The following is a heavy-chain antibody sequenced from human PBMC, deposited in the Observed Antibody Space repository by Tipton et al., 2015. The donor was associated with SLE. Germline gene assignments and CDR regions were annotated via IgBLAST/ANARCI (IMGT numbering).Heavy chain of an antibody. Sequence: SLRLSCAASGFTFSNAWMSWVRQAPGKGLEWVGRIKSKTDGGTTDYAAPVKGRFTISRDDSKNTLYLQMNSLKTEDTAVYYCARGGIYSSGFDYWGQGTLVTVSS. D-gene: IGHD6-19*01. CDR2: IKSKTDGGTT. CDR3: ARGGIYSSGFDY. J-gene: IGHJ4*02. CDR1: GFTFSNAW. V-gene: IGHV3-15*01.